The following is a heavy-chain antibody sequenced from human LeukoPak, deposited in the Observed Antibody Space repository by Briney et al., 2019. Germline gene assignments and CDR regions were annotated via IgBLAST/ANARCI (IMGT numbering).Heavy chain of an antibody. D-gene: IGHD3-16*02. V-gene: IGHV1-2*02. J-gene: IGHJ6*02. CDR1: GYTFTGYY. CDR3: FVNDYVWGSYRYPTYYYYGMDV. Sequence: ASVKVSCKASGYTFTGYYMHWVRQAPGQGLEWMGWINPNSGGTNYAQKFQGRVTMTRNTSISTAYMELSSLRSEDTAVYYCFVNDYVWGSYRYPTYYYYGMDVWGQGTTVTVSS. CDR2: INPNSGGT.